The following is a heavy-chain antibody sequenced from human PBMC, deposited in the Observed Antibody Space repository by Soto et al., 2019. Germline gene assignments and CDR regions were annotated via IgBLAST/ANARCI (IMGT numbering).Heavy chain of an antibody. Sequence: GGSLRLSCAASGFTFRNYGMNWVRQAPRKGLEWVSYIGLGSSTKYYADSVEGRFTISRDNAKNSLYLQMNSLRAEDTAVYYCARDQLYYNDISGRPLNAFDVWGQGTMVTVSS. V-gene: IGHV3-48*01. D-gene: IGHD3-22*01. CDR3: ARDQLYYNDISGRPLNAFDV. CDR2: IGLGSSTK. J-gene: IGHJ3*01. CDR1: GFTFRNYG.